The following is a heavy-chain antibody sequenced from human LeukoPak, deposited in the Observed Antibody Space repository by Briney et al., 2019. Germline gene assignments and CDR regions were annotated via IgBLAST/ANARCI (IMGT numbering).Heavy chain of an antibody. D-gene: IGHD1-26*01. J-gene: IGHJ5*02. CDR2: IIHIFGTA. Sequence: KVSCKASGGTFSSYAISWVRQAPGQGLEWMGGIIHIFGTANYAQKFQGRVTIKADESTSTAYMELSSLRSEDTAVYYCARGYIVGVPWGDNWFDPWGQGTLVTVSS. V-gene: IGHV1-69*01. CDR1: GGTFSSYA. CDR3: ARGYIVGVPWGDNWFDP.